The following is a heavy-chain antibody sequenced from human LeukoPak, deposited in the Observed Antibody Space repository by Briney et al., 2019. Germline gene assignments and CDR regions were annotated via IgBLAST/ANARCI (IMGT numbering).Heavy chain of an antibody. CDR1: GDSISSYY. CDR3: ARKALPGNWFDP. Sequence: PSETLSLTCTVSGDSISSYYWSWIRQPAGKGLEWIGRIYASGSTNYNPSLMSRVTMSLDTSKNQFSLNLSSVTAADTAVYYCARKALPGNWFDPWGQGTLVTVSS. CDR2: IYASGST. J-gene: IGHJ5*02. V-gene: IGHV4-4*07.